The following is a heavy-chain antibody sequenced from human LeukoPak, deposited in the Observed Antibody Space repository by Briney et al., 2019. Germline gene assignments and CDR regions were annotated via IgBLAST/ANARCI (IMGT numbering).Heavy chain of an antibody. D-gene: IGHD4-17*01. CDR1: GFTFSSYG. Sequence: PGGSLRLSCAASGFTFSSYGMNWVRQAPGKGLEWVSYISSSDSTMYYADSVKGRFTISRDNAQNSLYPQMNSLRAEDTAVYYCARGYYGDYVPFDYWGQGTLVTVSS. CDR2: ISSSDSTM. J-gene: IGHJ4*02. V-gene: IGHV3-48*01. CDR3: ARGYYGDYVPFDY.